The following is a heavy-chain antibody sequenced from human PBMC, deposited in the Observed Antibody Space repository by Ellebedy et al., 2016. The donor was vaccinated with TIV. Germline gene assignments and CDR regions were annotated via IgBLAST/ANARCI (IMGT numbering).Heavy chain of an antibody. CDR3: ARLGFPSSSQQMVVTASPYYFDY. CDR2: IYYSGST. J-gene: IGHJ4*02. V-gene: IGHV4-39*01. Sequence: MPSETLSLTCSVSGGSISSSSYYWGWIRQPPGKGLEWIGSIYYSGSTYYKPSLMSRVTISVGTSKNQFSLKLSSVTAADTAVYYCARLGFPSSSQQMVVTASPYYFDYWGQGTLVTVSS. D-gene: IGHD2-21*02. CDR1: GGSISSSSYY.